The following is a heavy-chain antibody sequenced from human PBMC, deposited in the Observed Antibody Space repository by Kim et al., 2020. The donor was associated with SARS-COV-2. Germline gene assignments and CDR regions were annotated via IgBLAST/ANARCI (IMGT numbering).Heavy chain of an antibody. D-gene: IGHD3-9*01. V-gene: IGHV3-30*04. CDR2: ISYDGSNK. Sequence: GGSLRLSCAASGFTFSSYAMHWVRQAPGKGLEWVAVISYDGSNKYYADSVKGRFTISRDNSKNTLYLQMNSLRAEDTAVYYCARDGGLRYFDWTEDYWGQGTLVTVSS. CDR3: ARDGGLRYFDWTEDY. CDR1: GFTFSSYA. J-gene: IGHJ4*02.